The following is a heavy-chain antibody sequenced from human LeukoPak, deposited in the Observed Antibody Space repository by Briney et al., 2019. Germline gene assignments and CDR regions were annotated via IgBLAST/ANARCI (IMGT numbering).Heavy chain of an antibody. CDR2: FDPEDGET. V-gene: IGHV1-24*01. J-gene: IGHJ6*03. Sequence: ASVKVSCKVSGYTLTELSMHWVRQAPGKGVECMGGFDPEDGETIYAQKFQGRVTITADESTSTAYMELSSLRSEDTAVYYCARSRLRYFDWLSWGYYYYMDVWGKGTTVTISS. D-gene: IGHD3-9*01. CDR1: GYTLTELS. CDR3: ARSRLRYFDWLSWGYYYYMDV.